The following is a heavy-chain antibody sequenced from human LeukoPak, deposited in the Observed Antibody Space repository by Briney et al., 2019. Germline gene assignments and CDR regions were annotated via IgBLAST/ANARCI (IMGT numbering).Heavy chain of an antibody. V-gene: IGHV1-2*02. J-gene: IGHJ5*02. Sequence: ASVKVSCKASGYTFTGYYMHWVRQAPGQGLEWMGWINPNSGGTNYAQKFQGRVTMTRDTSISTAYMELSRLRSDDTAVYYCARGPDYDILTFDPWGQGTLVTVSS. CDR1: GYTFTGYY. CDR2: INPNSGGT. CDR3: ARGPDYDILTFDP. D-gene: IGHD3-9*01.